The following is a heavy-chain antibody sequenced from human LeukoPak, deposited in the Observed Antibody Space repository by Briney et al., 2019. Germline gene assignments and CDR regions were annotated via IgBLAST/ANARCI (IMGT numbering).Heavy chain of an antibody. CDR1: GFTFSSYE. CDR3: ARGGGYYGSGSLHYYYYGMDV. J-gene: IGHJ6*02. D-gene: IGHD3-10*01. Sequence: PGGSLRLSCAASGFTFSSYEMNWVRQAPGKGLEWVSYISSSGNTIYYADSVKGRFTISRDNAKNSLYLQMNSLRAEDTAVYYCARGGGYYGSGSLHYYYYGMDVWGQGTTVTLSS. V-gene: IGHV3-48*03. CDR2: ISSSGNTI.